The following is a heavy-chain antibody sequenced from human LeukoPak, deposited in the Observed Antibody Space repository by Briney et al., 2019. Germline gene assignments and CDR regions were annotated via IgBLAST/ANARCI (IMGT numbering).Heavy chain of an antibody. V-gene: IGHV4-59*01. CDR2: ISYSGST. Sequence: SETLSLTCTVSGGSISSYYWSWIRQPPGKGLEWIGYISYSGSTNYNPSLKSRVTISVDTSKNHFSLKLSSVTAADTAVYYCARTGSTVTMLYPFDHWGQGTLVTVSS. CDR3: ARTGSTVTMLYPFDH. D-gene: IGHD4-17*01. CDR1: GGSISSYY. J-gene: IGHJ4*02.